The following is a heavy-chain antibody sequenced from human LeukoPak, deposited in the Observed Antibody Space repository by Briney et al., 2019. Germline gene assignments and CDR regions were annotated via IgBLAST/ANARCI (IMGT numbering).Heavy chain of an antibody. Sequence: ASVKASCKASGYTFTSYDINWVRQATGQGLEWMGWMNPNSGNTGYAQKFQGRVTMTRNTPISTAYMELRSLRSDDTAVYYCARDSIDPWGQGTLVTVSS. CDR3: ARDSIDP. V-gene: IGHV1-8*01. CDR2: MNPNSGNT. CDR1: GYTFTSYD. D-gene: IGHD3-3*01. J-gene: IGHJ5*02.